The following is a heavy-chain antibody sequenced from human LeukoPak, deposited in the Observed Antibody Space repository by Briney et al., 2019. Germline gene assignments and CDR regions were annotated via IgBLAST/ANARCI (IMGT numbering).Heavy chain of an antibody. D-gene: IGHD2-2*01. CDR1: GYSFTSYW. CDR2: IDPSDSYT. Sequence: GESLKISCKGSGYSFTSYWIGWVRQMPGKGLEWMGRIDPSDSYTNYSPSFQGHVTISADKSISTAYLQWSSLKASDTAMYYCARQYCSSTSCQVVDYWGQGTLVTVSS. J-gene: IGHJ4*02. CDR3: ARQYCSSTSCQVVDY. V-gene: IGHV5-10-1*01.